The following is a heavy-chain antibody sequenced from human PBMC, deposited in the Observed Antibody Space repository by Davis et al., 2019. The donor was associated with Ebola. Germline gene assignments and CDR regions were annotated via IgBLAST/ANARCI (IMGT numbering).Heavy chain of an antibody. CDR1: GGSISSYF. D-gene: IGHD5-18*01. Sequence: PSETLSLTCTVSGGSISSYFWSWIRQPAGKGLEWIGRIYTSGSTNYNPSLKSRVTISVDTSKNQFSLKLSSVTAADTAVYYCARVRWAQQLLDYWGQGTLVTVSS. CDR3: ARVRWAQQLLDY. V-gene: IGHV4-4*07. CDR2: IYTSGST. J-gene: IGHJ4*02.